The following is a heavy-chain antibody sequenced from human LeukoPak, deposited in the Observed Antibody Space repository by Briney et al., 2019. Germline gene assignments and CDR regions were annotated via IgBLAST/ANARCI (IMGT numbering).Heavy chain of an antibody. CDR2: INQGGRES. CDR3: ARAATTGTVDY. J-gene: IGHJ4*02. Sequence: RGSLRLSCAASGFTFSNYWMSWVRQAPGKGLEWVANINQGGRESYYVDSVEGRFTISRGNADNSLHLQMNSLRVEDTAIYYCARAATTGTVDYWGQGTLVTVSS. CDR1: GFTFSNYW. D-gene: IGHD6-13*01. V-gene: IGHV3-7*04.